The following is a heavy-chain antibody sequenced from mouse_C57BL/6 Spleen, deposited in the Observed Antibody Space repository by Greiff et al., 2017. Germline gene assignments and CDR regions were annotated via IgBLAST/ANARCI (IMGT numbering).Heavy chain of an antibody. D-gene: IGHD1-1*01. J-gene: IGHJ3*01. CDR3: ARRSSFAWFAY. V-gene: IGHV1-55*01. CDR2: IYPGSGST. Sequence: QVKLQQSGAELVKPGASVKMSCKASGYTFTSYWITWVKQRPGPGLEWIGDIYPGSGSTNYYETFKSKATRTVDTSSSTAYMQLSSLTSEDSAVYYCARRSSFAWFAYWGQGTLVTVSA. CDR1: GYTFTSYW.